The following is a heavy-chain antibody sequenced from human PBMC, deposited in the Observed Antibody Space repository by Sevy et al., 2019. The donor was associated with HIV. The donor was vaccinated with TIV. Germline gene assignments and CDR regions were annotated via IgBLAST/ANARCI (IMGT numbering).Heavy chain of an antibody. CDR3: TTSLREYSSVDY. V-gene: IGHV3-15*01. D-gene: IGHD4-4*01. CDR1: GFSFSNAW. J-gene: IGHJ4*02. Sequence: GGSLRLSCAASGFSFSNAWMTWVRQAPGKGLECIGLIKSKSYGGTTDYVEPVKDRFIISRDDSKNTLYLQMNSLKTEDTAVYYCTTSLREYSSVDYWGQGTRVTVSS. CDR2: IKSKSYGGTT.